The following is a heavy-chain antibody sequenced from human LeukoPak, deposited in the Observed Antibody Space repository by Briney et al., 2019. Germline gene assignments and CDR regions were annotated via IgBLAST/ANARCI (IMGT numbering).Heavy chain of an antibody. J-gene: IGHJ6*02. CDR2: VLDNTDFP. CDR1: GITLMSYT. CDR3: ASEPGLSRGPDYATDV. D-gene: IGHD3-16*01. Sequence: PGGSLRLSCSGSGITLMSYTIHWVRRAPGKGLEWMTCVLDNTDFPYYADSVEGRFIISRDSSKNVVYLQMNSLRPEDTAIYYCASEPGLSRGPDYATDVWGQGTTVTVSS. V-gene: IGHV3-30-3*01.